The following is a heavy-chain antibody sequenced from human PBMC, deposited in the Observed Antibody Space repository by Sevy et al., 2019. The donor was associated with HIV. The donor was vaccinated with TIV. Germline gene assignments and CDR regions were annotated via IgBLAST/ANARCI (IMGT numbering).Heavy chain of an antibody. D-gene: IGHD3-22*01. CDR1: GSTLTKLS. CDR3: ATTKDYYDSSGSPFDY. J-gene: IGHJ4*02. V-gene: IGHV1-24*01. Sequence: ASVKVFCKVSGSTLTKLSMHWVRQVPGKGLEWMVSFDPEDGETIYARKFQGRVTMTEYTSTDTAYMVLSSLRAEDTAVYYCATTKDYYDSSGSPFDYRGQGTLVTVSS. CDR2: FDPEDGET.